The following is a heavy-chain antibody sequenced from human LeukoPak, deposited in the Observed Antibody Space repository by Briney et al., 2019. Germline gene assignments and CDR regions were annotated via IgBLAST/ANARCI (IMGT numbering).Heavy chain of an antibody. V-gene: IGHV3-48*04. Sequence: PGGSLRLSCTASGFSFSTYSMNWVRQAPGKGLEWVLYIVGSSSNIYYADSVKGRFTISRDNAKNSLYLQMDSLRAEDTAVYYCATDSPETAAFDYWGQGTLVTVSS. CDR2: IVGSSSNI. D-gene: IGHD1-1*01. CDR1: GFSFSTYS. J-gene: IGHJ4*02. CDR3: ATDSPETAAFDY.